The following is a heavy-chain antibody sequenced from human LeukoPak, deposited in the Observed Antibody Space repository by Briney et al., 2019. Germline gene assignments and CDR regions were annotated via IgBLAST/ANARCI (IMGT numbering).Heavy chain of an antibody. J-gene: IGHJ4*02. CDR1: GFMFNDYA. CDR3: AKDNSRWYRYFDY. D-gene: IGHD6-13*01. CDR2: ISWNSGNM. Sequence: GRSLRLSCAPSGFMFNDYALHWVRQAPGKGLEWVSSISWNSGNMYYVDSVKGRFTISRDNAKNSLSLQMNSLKPEDTALYYCAKDNSRWYRYFDYWGQGTLVTVSS. V-gene: IGHV3-9*01.